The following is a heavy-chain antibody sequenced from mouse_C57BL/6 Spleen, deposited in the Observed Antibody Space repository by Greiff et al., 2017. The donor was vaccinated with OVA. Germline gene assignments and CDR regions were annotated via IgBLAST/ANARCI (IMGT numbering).Heavy chain of an antibody. J-gene: IGHJ4*01. CDR1: GFTFSSSA. CDR2: ISDGGSNT. CDR3: ARDQSGKDAMDY. D-gene: IGHD2-10*02. Sequence: EVQLVESGGGLVKPGGSLKLSCAASGFTFSSSAMRWVRQTPEKRLEWVATISDGGSNTYDSDNVKGRFTISRDNAKNKLFLQMSHLKTEDTAMYYGARDQSGKDAMDYSGQGTSVTVSS. V-gene: IGHV5-4*01.